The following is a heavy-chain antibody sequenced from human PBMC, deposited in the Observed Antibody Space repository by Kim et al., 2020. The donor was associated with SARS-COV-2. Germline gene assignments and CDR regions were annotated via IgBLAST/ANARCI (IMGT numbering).Heavy chain of an antibody. CDR2: IRSKANSYAT. D-gene: IGHD3-3*01. CDR3: TRLRSGPSHYYYGMDV. V-gene: IGHV3-73*01. J-gene: IGHJ6*02. CDR1: GFTFSGSA. Sequence: GGSLRLSCAASGFTFSGSAMHWVRQASGKGLEWVGRIRSKANSYATAYAASVKGRFTISRDDSKNTAYLQMNSLKTEDTAVYYCTRLRSGPSHYYYGMDVWGQGTTVTVSS.